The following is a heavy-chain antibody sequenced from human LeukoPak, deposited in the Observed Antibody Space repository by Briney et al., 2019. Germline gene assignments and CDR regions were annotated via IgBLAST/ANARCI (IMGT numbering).Heavy chain of an antibody. Sequence: QTLSLTCAISGDSVSSNSAAWNWIRQSPSRGLEWLGRTYFRSKWYNDYAVSVKSRITIKPDTSKNQFSLQLNSVTPEDTAVYYCARGNWNSDYYYYYYMDVWGKGTTVTVSS. J-gene: IGHJ6*03. D-gene: IGHD1-7*01. CDR3: ARGNWNSDYYYYYYMDV. CDR2: TYFRSKWYN. V-gene: IGHV6-1*01. CDR1: GDSVSSNSAA.